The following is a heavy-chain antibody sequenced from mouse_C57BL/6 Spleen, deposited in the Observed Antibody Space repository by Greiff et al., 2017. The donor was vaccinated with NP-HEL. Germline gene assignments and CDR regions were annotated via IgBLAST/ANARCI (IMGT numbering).Heavy chain of an antibody. J-gene: IGHJ4*01. Sequence: QVQLQQPGAELVRPGTSVKLSCKASGYTFTSYWMHWVKQRPGQGLEWIGVIDPSDSYTNYNQKFKGKATLTVDTSSSTAYMQLSSLTSEDSAVYYCARRGGYYLYYAMDDWGQGTSVTVSS. D-gene: IGHD2-3*01. CDR3: ARRGGYYLYYAMDD. V-gene: IGHV1-59*01. CDR2: IDPSDSYT. CDR1: GYTFTSYW.